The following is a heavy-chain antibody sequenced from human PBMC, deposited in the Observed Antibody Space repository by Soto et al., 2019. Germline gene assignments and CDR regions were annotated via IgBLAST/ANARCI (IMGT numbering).Heavy chain of an antibody. V-gene: IGHV4-59*01. CDR2: IYYSGST. Sequence: SETLSLTCTVSGGSISSYYWSWIRQPPGKGLEWIGYIYYSGSTNYNPSLKSRVTISVDTSKNQFSLKLSSVTAADTAVYYCAGENPHSSGWYEGFDYWGQGTLVTVSS. CDR3: AGENPHSSGWYEGFDY. D-gene: IGHD6-19*01. J-gene: IGHJ4*02. CDR1: GGSISSYY.